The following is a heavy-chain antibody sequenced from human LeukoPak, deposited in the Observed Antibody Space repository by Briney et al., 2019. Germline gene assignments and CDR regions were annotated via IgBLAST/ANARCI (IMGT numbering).Heavy chain of an antibody. D-gene: IGHD3-10*02. CDR2: IYYSGST. CDR3: AAVRGTIDY. Sequence: SETLSLTCTVSGGSISSYYWSWIRQPPGKGLEWIGYIYYSGSTNYNPSLKSRVTISVDTSKNQFSLKLSSVTAADTAVYYCAAVRGTIDYWGQGTLVTVSS. CDR1: GGSISSYY. J-gene: IGHJ4*02. V-gene: IGHV4-59*01.